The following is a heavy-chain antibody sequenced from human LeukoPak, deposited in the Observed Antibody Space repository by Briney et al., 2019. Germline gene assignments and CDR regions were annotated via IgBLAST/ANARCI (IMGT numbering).Heavy chain of an antibody. CDR2: IFPSGGEI. J-gene: IGHJ5*02. Sequence: PGGSLRLSCAASGFTFSTFAMIWVRQPPGKGLEWVSSIFPSGGEIHYADSVRGRFTISRDNSKSTLSLQMNSLRAEDTAVYYCAEDSRGSSAWNHWGQGTLVTVSS. CDR3: AEDSRGSSAWNH. CDR1: GFTFSTFA. V-gene: IGHV3-23*01. D-gene: IGHD6-19*01.